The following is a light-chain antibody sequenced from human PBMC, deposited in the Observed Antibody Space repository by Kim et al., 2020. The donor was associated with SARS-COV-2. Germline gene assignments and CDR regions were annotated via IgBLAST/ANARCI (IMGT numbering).Light chain of an antibody. CDR1: GSNIATNY. J-gene: IGLJ2*01. CDR2: RDN. V-gene: IGLV1-47*01. Sequence: QSVLTQPPSASGTPGQRVTISCSGSGSNIATNYVYWYQQLPGTAPKVVIYRDNQRPSGVPDRFSGSKSGTSASLTISGLRSEDEADYYCAACDVSLRPLLFGGGAKLTVL. CDR3: AACDVSLRPLL.